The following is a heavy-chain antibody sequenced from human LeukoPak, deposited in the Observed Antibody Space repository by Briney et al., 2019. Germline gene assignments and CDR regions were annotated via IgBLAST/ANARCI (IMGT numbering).Heavy chain of an antibody. V-gene: IGHV3-23*01. J-gene: IGHJ4*02. CDR2: ISDNGGGA. D-gene: IGHD4/OR15-4a*01. Sequence: GGSLRLSCGASGFIFRNYAMSWVRQAPGEGLKWVAGISDNGGGAYYAESLKGRFTISRDNPKNMLYLQMNSLRVEDTAVYYCAKESGPLGAPLYDYWGRGILVTASS. CDR1: GFIFRNYA. CDR3: AKESGPLGAPLYDY.